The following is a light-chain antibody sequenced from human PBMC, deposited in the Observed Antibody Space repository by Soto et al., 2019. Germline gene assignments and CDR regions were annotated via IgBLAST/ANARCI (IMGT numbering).Light chain of an antibody. Sequence: QSALTQPASVSGSPGQSITISCTGTSSDVGAYNFVSWHQQHPGKAPKLMIYEVTHRPSGASARFSGSKSANTASLTISGLQAEDEAHYYGTSYTRSSTWVFGGGTKLTVL. V-gene: IGLV2-14*01. J-gene: IGLJ3*02. CDR2: EVT. CDR3: TSYTRSSTWV. CDR1: SSDVGAYNF.